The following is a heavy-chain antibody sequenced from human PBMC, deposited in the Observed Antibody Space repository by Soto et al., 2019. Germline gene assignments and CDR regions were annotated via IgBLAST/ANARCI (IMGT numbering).Heavy chain of an antibody. CDR1: GFTFSSYG. D-gene: IGHD3-9*01. J-gene: IGHJ4*02. V-gene: IGHV3-30*18. CDR3: AKIHVYYDILTGIPPPNLLDY. Sequence: GGSLRLSCAASGFTFSSYGMHWVRQAPGKGLEWVAVISYDGSNKYYADSVKGRFTISRDNSKNTLYLQMNSLRAEDTAVYYCAKIHVYYDILTGIPPPNLLDYWGQGTLVTVSS. CDR2: ISYDGSNK.